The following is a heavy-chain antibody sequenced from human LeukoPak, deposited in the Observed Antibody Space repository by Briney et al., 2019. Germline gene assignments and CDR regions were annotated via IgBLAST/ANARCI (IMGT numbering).Heavy chain of an antibody. CDR3: AKREAGYSYGYVDY. V-gene: IGHV3-74*01. J-gene: IGHJ4*02. CDR2: INTDGSTR. CDR1: GFTFSSYW. D-gene: IGHD5-18*01. Sequence: GGSLRLSCAASGFTFSSYWMHWVRQAPGKGLVWVSRINTDGSTRTYADSVKGRFTISKDNSENTLYLQMNSLRAEDTAVYYCAKREAGYSYGYVDYWGQGTLVTVSS.